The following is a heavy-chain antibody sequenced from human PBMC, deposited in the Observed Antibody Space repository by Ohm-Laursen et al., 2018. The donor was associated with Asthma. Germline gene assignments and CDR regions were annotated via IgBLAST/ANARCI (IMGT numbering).Heavy chain of an antibody. CDR1: GFTFNKSW. V-gene: IGHV3-7*01. CDR2: INENGGEK. Sequence: GSLRLSCAAPGFTFNKSWMSWVRQAPGKGLEWVAHINENGGEKFYVDSVRGRFTISRDNARNTVYLQMDSLRVEDTAVYYCARDGWGGYLDSWGQGTLVTVSS. D-gene: IGHD6-19*01. CDR3: ARDGWGGYLDS. J-gene: IGHJ4*02.